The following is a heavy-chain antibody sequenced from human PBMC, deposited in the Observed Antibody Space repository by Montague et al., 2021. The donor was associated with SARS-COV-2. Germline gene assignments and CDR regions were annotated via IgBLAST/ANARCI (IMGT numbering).Heavy chain of an antibody. D-gene: IGHD3-9*01. CDR3: ASLSKTGYPPLYYYYGMDV. CDR2: IYYSGST. V-gene: IGHV4-39*01. Sequence: SETLSLTCTVSGGSISSSSYYWGWIRQPPGKGLEWIGSIYYSGSTYYNPSLKSRVTISVDTSKNQFSLKLSSVTAADTAVYYCASLSKTGYPPLYYYYGMDVWGQGTTVTVSS. CDR1: GGSISSSSYY. J-gene: IGHJ6*02.